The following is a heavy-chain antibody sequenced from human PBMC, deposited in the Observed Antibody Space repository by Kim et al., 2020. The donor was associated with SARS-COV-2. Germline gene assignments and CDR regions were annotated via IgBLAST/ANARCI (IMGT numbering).Heavy chain of an antibody. Sequence: GGSLRLSCEGSGLPFRNYAMTWVRQAPGKGLEWVSAISGSGDMTYYADSVKGRFTISRDNSKNTLNLQMNSLRAEDTAVYFCAKDQTDGVRGYYVLDVWGRGTTVTVSS. V-gene: IGHV3-23*01. J-gene: IGHJ6*02. CDR1: GLPFRNYA. D-gene: IGHD1-1*01. CDR2: ISGSGDMT. CDR3: AKDQTDGVRGYYVLDV.